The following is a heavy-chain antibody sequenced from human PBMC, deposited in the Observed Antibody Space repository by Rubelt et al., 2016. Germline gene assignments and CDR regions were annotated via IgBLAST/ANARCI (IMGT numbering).Heavy chain of an antibody. CDR2: SNDFGST. D-gene: IGHD4-17*01. J-gene: IGHJ4*02. CDR1: GFTFSSYW. Sequence: VQLVESGGGLVQPGGTLRVSCAASGFTFSSYWMSWVRQAPGKGLEWIGESNDFGSTNYKTSLKSRVTISIDTSKKQFSLKLSSVTAADTAVYYCARGSMTTVTKRGYFDYWGQGTLVTVSS. CDR3: ARGSMTTVTKRGYFDY. V-gene: IGHV4-4*02.